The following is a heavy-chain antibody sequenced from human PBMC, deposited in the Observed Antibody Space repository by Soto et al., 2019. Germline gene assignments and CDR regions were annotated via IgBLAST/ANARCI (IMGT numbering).Heavy chain of an antibody. CDR3: ARGSYSNYVDY. CDR1: GFTFSSYA. CDR2: ISYDGSNK. J-gene: IGHJ4*02. D-gene: IGHD4-4*01. V-gene: IGHV3-30-3*01. Sequence: PGGSLRLSCAASGFTFSSYAMHWVRQAPGKGLEWVAVISYDGSNKYYADSVKGRFTISRDNSKNTLYLQMNSLRAEDTAVYYCARGSYSNYVDYWGQGTLVTVPS.